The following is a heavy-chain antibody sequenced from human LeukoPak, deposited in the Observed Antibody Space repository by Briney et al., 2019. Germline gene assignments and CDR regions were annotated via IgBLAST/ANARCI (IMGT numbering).Heavy chain of an antibody. CDR1: GYTFTSYA. D-gene: IGHD3-10*01. J-gene: IGHJ3*02. Sequence: ASVKVTCKASGYTFTSYAMHWVRQAPGQRLEWMGWINAGNGSTKYSQKFQGRVTITRDTSASTAYMELSSLRSEDTAVYYCARPLLLWFGEHIDAFDIWGQGTMVTVSS. CDR3: ARPLLLWFGEHIDAFDI. V-gene: IGHV1-3*01. CDR2: INAGNGST.